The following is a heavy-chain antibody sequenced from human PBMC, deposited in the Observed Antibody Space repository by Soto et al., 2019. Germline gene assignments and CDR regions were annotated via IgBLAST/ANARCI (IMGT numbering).Heavy chain of an antibody. J-gene: IGHJ5*02. V-gene: IGHV3-30*03. D-gene: IGHD1-1*01. Sequence: GGSLRLSCAASGFTFSSYGMHWVRQAPGKGLEWVAVISYDGSNKYYADSVKGRFTISRDNSKNTLYLQMNSLRAEDTAVYYCAIGTGTAGRTSNWFDPWGQGTLVTVSS. CDR2: ISYDGSNK. CDR3: AIGTGTAGRTSNWFDP. CDR1: GFTFSSYG.